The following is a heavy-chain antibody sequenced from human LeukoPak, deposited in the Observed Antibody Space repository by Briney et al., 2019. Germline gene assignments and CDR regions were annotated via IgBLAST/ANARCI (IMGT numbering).Heavy chain of an antibody. CDR1: GGSISSGGYY. CDR3: ARQGPYGDYFDY. D-gene: IGHD4-17*01. V-gene: IGHV4-61*08. Sequence: PSETLSLTCTVSGGSISSGGYYWSWIRQHPGKGLEWIGYTYYSGSTNYNPSLKSRVTISVDTSKNQFSLKLSSVTAADTAVYYCARQGPYGDYFDYWGQGTLVTVSS. J-gene: IGHJ4*02. CDR2: TYYSGST.